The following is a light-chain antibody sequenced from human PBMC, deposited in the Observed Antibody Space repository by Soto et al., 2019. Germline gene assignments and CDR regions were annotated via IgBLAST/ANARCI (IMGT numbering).Light chain of an antibody. Sequence: EIVMTQSPATLSVSPGERATLSCRASQSISRNLAWYQQKPGQAPRLLIYGASSRATGVPARFSGSGSGTEFTLTISSLQSEDFAVYYCQQQNNWPPITFGQGTRLEIK. CDR1: QSISRN. J-gene: IGKJ5*01. CDR3: QQQNNWPPIT. V-gene: IGKV3-15*01. CDR2: GAS.